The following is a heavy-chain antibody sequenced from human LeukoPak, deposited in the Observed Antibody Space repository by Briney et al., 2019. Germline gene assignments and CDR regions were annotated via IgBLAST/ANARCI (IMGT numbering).Heavy chain of an antibody. D-gene: IGHD1-26*01. Sequence: PSETLSLTCAVYGGSFSGYYWSWIRQPPGKGLEWIGEINHSGSTNYNPSLKSRVTISVDTSKNQFSLKLSSVTAADTAVYYCASAGVGLDNWFDPWGQGTLVTVSS. CDR1: GGSFSGYY. CDR2: INHSGST. J-gene: IGHJ5*02. V-gene: IGHV4-34*01. CDR3: ASAGVGLDNWFDP.